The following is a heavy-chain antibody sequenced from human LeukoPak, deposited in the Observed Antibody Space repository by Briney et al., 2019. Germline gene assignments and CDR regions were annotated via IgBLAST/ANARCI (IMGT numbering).Heavy chain of an antibody. V-gene: IGHV1-69*06. CDR1: GGTFSSYA. J-gene: IGHJ6*04. CDR2: IIPIFGTA. CDR3: TSNGAYCSSTSCYAPSDYYYGMDV. Sequence: ASVKVSCKASGGTFSSYAISWVRQAPGQGLEWMGGIIPIFGTANCAQKFQGRVTITADKSTSTAYMELSSLRSEDTAVYYCTSNGAYCSSTSCYAPSDYYYGMDVWGKGTTVTVSS. D-gene: IGHD2-2*01.